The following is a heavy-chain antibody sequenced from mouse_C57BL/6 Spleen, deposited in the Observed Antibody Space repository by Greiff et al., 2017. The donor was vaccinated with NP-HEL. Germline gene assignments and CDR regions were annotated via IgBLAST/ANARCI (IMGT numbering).Heavy chain of an antibody. CDR2: IDPEDGDT. J-gene: IGHJ4*01. CDR3: TTYEGYDEKNYYAMDY. V-gene: IGHV14-1*01. CDR1: GFNIKDYY. Sequence: EVQLQQSGAELVRPGASVKLSCTASGFNIKDYYMHWVKQRPEQGLEWIGRIDPEDGDTEYAPKFQGKATMTADNASNTAYLQLSSLTSEDTTVYYCTTYEGYDEKNYYAMDYWGQGTSVTVSS. D-gene: IGHD2-2*01.